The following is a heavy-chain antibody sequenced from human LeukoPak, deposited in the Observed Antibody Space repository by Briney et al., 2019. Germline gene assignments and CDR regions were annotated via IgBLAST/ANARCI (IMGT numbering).Heavy chain of an antibody. D-gene: IGHD3-22*01. CDR1: GFTFSSYG. J-gene: IGHJ5*02. Sequence: PGRSLRLSCAASGFTFSSYGMHWVRQAPGKGLEWVAVISYDGSNKYYADSVKGRFTISRDNSKNTLYLQMNSMRAEDTAVYYCARGMYYYDSSGYYTWFDPWGQGTLVTVSS. CDR3: ARGMYYYDSSGYYTWFDP. V-gene: IGHV3-30*03. CDR2: ISYDGSNK.